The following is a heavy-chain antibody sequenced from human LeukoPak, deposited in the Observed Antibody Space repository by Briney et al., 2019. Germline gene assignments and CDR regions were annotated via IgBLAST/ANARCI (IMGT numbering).Heavy chain of an antibody. CDR1: GLDFTKFW. D-gene: IGHD1-26*01. CDR2: IYTGNSDT. V-gene: IGHV5-51*01. Sequence: GESLKISSTGSGLDFTKFWNGCVRQMPGKGLERMGMIYTGNSDTRYSPSFQGQVTISADKSISTAYLQWSSLKASDTAMFYCARIVGITSFDYWGQGTMVTVSS. CDR3: ARIVGITSFDY. J-gene: IGHJ4*02.